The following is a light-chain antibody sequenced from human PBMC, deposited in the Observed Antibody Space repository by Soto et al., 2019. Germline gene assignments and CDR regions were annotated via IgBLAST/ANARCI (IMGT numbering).Light chain of an antibody. J-gene: IGKJ1*01. CDR2: DAS. CDR1: QTIISSH. Sequence: EIVMTQSPATLSVSPGERATLSCRASQTIISSHLAWYQQKPGQAPRLLIYDASTRATGIPARFSGSGSGTEFTLTISSLQSEDFAVYYCQQYKKWPRTFGHGTKVDIK. CDR3: QQYKKWPRT. V-gene: IGKV3-15*01.